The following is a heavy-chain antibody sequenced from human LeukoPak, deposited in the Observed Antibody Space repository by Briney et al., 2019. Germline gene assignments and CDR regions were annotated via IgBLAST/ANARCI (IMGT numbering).Heavy chain of an antibody. CDR2: VYFTGST. CDR3: ARDSGSGTFT. V-gene: IGHV4-39*07. J-gene: IGHJ5*02. Sequence: SETLSLTCSASGGSISSWNYHWGWIRQAPGRGLEWIGSVYFTGSTNYNPSLKSRVTISIDTSKNQFSLKLTSVAAADTAVYYCARDSGSGTFTWGQGTLVTVSS. D-gene: IGHD3-10*01. CDR1: GGSISSWNYH.